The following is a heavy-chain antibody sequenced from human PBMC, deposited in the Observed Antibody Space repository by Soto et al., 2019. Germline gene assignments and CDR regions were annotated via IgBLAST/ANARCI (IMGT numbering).Heavy chain of an antibody. J-gene: IGHJ3*02. V-gene: IGHV4-31*03. CDR3: ARARPWGYYDSSGPTASDAFDI. D-gene: IGHD3-22*01. Sequence: SETLSLTCTVSGGSISSGGYYWSWIRQHPGKGLERIGYIYYSGSTYYNPSIKSRVTISVDTSKNQLSLKLNTVTAKDTARYYCARARPWGYYDSSGPTASDAFDIWGQGTMVT. CDR1: GGSISSGGYY. CDR2: IYYSGST.